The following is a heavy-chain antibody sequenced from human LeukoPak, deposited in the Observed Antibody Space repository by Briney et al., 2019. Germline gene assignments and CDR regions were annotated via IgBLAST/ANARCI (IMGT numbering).Heavy chain of an antibody. CDR2: ISGSGGST. D-gene: IGHD2-2*01. Sequence: QPGGSLRLSCAASGFTFSSYAMSWVRQAPGKGLEWVSAISGSGGSTYYADSVKGRFTISRDNSKNTLYLQMNSLRAEDTAVYYCAKDLNVVVPAAIGYYFDYWGQGTLVTVSS. V-gene: IGHV3-23*01. J-gene: IGHJ4*02. CDR3: AKDLNVVVPAAIGYYFDY. CDR1: GFTFSSYA.